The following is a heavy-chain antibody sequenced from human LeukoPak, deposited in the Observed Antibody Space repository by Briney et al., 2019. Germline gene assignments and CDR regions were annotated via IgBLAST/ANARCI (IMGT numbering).Heavy chain of an antibody. CDR3: ARHLNYYYYYYMDV. CDR1: GGSISSGDYY. Sequence: SETLSLTCTVSGGSISSGDYYWSWIRQPPGKGLEWIGYIYYSGSTYYNPSLKSRVTISVDTSKNQFSLKLSSVTAADTAVYYCARHLNYYYYYYMDVWGKGTTVTVSS. J-gene: IGHJ6*03. V-gene: IGHV4-30-4*01. CDR2: IYYSGST.